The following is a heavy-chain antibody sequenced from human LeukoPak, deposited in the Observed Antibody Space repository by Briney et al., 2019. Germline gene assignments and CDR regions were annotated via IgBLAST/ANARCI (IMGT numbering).Heavy chain of an antibody. CDR1: GGSISSHY. CDR3: ASLIYDFWSRQTRTVDY. J-gene: IGHJ4*02. D-gene: IGHD3-3*01. V-gene: IGHV4-59*11. Sequence: PSETLSLTCTVSGGSISSHYWSWIRQPPGKGLGWIGYIYYSGSTNYNPSLKSRVTISVDTSKNQFSLKLSSVTAADTAVYYCASLIYDFWSRQTRTVDYWGQGTLVTVSS. CDR2: IYYSGST.